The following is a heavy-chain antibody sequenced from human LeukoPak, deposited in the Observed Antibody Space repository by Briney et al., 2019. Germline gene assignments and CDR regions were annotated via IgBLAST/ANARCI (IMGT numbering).Heavy chain of an antibody. V-gene: IGHV4-39*01. CDR3: ARADIVVVTNYFDY. D-gene: IGHD2-21*02. CDR2: IYYSGST. J-gene: IGHJ4*02. Sequence: PSETLSLTCTVSGGSISSSSYYWGWIRQPPGKGLEWIGSIYYSGSTYYNPSLKSRVTISVDTSKNRFSLKLSSVTAADTAVYYCARADIVVVTNYFDYWGQGTLVTVSS. CDR1: GGSISSSSYY.